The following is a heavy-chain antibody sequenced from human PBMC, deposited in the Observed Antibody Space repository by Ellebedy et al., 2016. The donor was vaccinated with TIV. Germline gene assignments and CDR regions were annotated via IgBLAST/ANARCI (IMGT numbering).Heavy chain of an antibody. V-gene: IGHV5-51*01. D-gene: IGHD6-19*01. J-gene: IGHJ4*02. CDR1: GYSFTSYW. Sequence: KVSCKGSGYSFTSYWIGWVRQLPGKGLEWMGIIYPGDSDTRYSPFFQGQVTISADKSISTAYLQWSSLKASDTAMYYCARALNPGRAVAGFDYWGQGTLVTVSS. CDR2: IYPGDSDT. CDR3: ARALNPGRAVAGFDY.